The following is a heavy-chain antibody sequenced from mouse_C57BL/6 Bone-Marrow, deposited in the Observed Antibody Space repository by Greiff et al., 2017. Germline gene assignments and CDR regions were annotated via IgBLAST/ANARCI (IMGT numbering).Heavy chain of an antibody. J-gene: IGHJ3*01. V-gene: IGHV1-82*01. CDR2: IYPGDGDT. Sequence: QVQLQQSGPELVKPGASVKISCKASGYAFSSPWMNWVKQRPGKGLEWIGRIYPGDGDTNYNGKFKGKATLTADKSSSTAYMQLSSLTSEDSAVYFCARGGAWFAYGGQGTLVTVSA. CDR3: ARGGAWFAY. CDR1: GYAFSSPW.